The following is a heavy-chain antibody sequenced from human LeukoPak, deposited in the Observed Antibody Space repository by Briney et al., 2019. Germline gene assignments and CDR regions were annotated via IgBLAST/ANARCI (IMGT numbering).Heavy chain of an antibody. CDR3: ARDRARITIFGVATGGDWFDP. J-gene: IGHJ5*02. Sequence: SQTLSLTCTVSGGSISSGDYYWSWIRQPPGKGLEWIGYIYYSGSTYYNPSLKSRVTISVDTSKNQFSLKLSSVTAADTAVYYCARDRARITIFGVATGGDWFDPWGQGTLVTVSS. CDR2: IYYSGST. D-gene: IGHD3-3*01. V-gene: IGHV4-30-4*08. CDR1: GGSISSGDYY.